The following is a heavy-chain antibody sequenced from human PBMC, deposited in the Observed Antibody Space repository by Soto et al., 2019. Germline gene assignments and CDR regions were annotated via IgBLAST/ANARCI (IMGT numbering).Heavy chain of an antibody. J-gene: IGHJ3*02. D-gene: IGHD3-9*01. CDR3: AHRLTVDAFDI. V-gene: IGHV2-5*02. Sequence: QITLKESGPTLVKRTQTLTLTCTFSGFSLSDNGVGVGWIRQPPGKALEWLALIYWDDEKIYSPSLKTRLTSNKDTSTNHVLLTMTNMDPVDTATYACAHRLTVDAFDIWGQGTMVTVSS. CDR2: IYWDDEK. CDR1: GFSLSDNGVG.